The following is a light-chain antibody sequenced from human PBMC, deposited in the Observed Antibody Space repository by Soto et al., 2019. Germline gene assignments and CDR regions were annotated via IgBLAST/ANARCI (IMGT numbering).Light chain of an antibody. CDR2: PAP. J-gene: IGKJ1*01. CDR1: QDISNS. V-gene: IGKV1-17*03. Sequence: DIQMTQSPSAMSASVGDRVTITCRASQDISNSLAWLQQRPGKVPKRLIYPAPSLQSGLPSRFSGSRSGTEFTLTISSLQPEELATYYCLQHKTFPWTFGQGTKVEIK. CDR3: LQHKTFPWT.